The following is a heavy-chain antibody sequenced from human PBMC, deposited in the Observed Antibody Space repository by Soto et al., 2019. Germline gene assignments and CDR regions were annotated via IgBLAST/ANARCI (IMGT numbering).Heavy chain of an antibody. CDR1: GGTFSSYA. CDR2: IIPIFGTA. Sequence: QVQLVQSGAEVKKPGSSVKVSCKASGGTFSSYAISWVRQAPGQGLEWMGGIIPIFGTANYAQKFQGRVTITADESTSTAYMELSSLRSEDTVVYYCARDLSGATVTSYYYYGMDVWGQGTTVTVSS. D-gene: IGHD4-4*01. CDR3: ARDLSGATVTSYYYYGMDV. J-gene: IGHJ6*02. V-gene: IGHV1-69*01.